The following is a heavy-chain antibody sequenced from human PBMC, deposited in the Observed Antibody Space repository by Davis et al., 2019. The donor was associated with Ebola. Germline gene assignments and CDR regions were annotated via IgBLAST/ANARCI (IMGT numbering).Heavy chain of an antibody. CDR2: TYYSSKWYA. CDR1: GASVAGGRGG. CDR3: ARGWLRSGLDV. Sequence: PSCGILGASVAGGRGGWTWIPQFLSIGLEWLARTYYSSKWYAGYAESVKSLINISPDTAKNQFSLHLNSVTPEDTAVYYCARGWLRSGLDVWGQGTTVTVSS. D-gene: IGHD5-12*01. V-gene: IGHV6-1*01. J-gene: IGHJ6*02.